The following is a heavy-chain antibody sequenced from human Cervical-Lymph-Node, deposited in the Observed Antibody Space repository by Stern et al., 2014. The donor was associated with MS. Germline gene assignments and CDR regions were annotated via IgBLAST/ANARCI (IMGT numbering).Heavy chain of an antibody. V-gene: IGHV1-2*02. Sequence: QLVQSGAEVERPGASVKVSCKASGYTFTAYLLHWVRQAPGQGLEGMGWISPKTDSATYAQKFQDRVTMTRDTSINTGYMEVSSLRSDDTAVYYCARDRGSYSDYWGQGTLVAVSS. CDR2: ISPKTDSA. CDR1: GYTFTAYL. D-gene: IGHD1-26*01. J-gene: IGHJ4*02. CDR3: ARDRGSYSDY.